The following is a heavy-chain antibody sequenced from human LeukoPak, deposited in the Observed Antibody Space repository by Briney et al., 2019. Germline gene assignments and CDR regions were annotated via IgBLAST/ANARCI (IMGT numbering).Heavy chain of an antibody. CDR2: IYDRGST. Sequence: KPSETLSLTCTVSGGSISSYYWSWIRQPPGKGLEWIGNIYDRGSTKYNPSLKSRVTISVDTSKNQFSLRLSSVTAADTAVYYCARVSSGYGTYYFDYWGQGTLVTVSS. CDR3: ARVSSGYGTYYFDY. V-gene: IGHV4-59*01. CDR1: GGSISSYY. J-gene: IGHJ4*02. D-gene: IGHD5-12*01.